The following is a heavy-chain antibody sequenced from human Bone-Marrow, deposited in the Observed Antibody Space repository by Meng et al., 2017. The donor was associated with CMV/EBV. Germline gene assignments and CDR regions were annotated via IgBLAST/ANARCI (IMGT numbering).Heavy chain of an antibody. CDR2: IPYDENPK. CDR1: GFSFSNYG. D-gene: IGHD3-3*01. V-gene: IGHV3-30*02. J-gene: IGHJ4*02. CDR3: AKGRGYGSPFDY. Sequence: GGSLRLSCEASGFSFSNYGMDWVRQAPGKGLEWVTFIPYDENPKYYGDPVKGRFTISRDNSKNTLYLQMNNLRPGDTAVYYFAKGRGYGSPFDYWGQGTLVTVSS.